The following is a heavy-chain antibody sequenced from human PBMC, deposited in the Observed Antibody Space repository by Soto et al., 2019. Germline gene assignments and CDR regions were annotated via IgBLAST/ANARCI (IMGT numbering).Heavy chain of an antibody. CDR2: INHSGST. CDR3: ARECMYYDILTGYYGVYGMEV. Sequence: SETLSLTCAVYGGSFSGYYWSWIRQPPGKGLEWIGEINHSGSTNYNPSLKSRVTISVDTSKNQFSLKLSSVTAADTAVYYCARECMYYDILTGYYGVYGMEVWGQGPTGTVS. V-gene: IGHV4-34*01. CDR1: GGSFSGYY. J-gene: IGHJ6*02. D-gene: IGHD3-9*01.